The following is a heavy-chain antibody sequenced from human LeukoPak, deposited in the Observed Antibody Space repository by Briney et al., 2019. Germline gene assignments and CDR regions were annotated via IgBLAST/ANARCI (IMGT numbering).Heavy chain of an antibody. CDR2: IIPIFGTA. Sequence: GSSVKVSCKASGGTFSSYAISWVRQAPGQGLEWMGRIIPIFGTANYAQKFQGRVTITADESTSTAYMELSSLRSEDTAVYYCARESPVYSSASAFFDYWGQGTLVTVSS. D-gene: IGHD6-25*01. J-gene: IGHJ4*02. CDR1: GGTFSSYA. CDR3: ARESPVYSSASAFFDY. V-gene: IGHV1-69*15.